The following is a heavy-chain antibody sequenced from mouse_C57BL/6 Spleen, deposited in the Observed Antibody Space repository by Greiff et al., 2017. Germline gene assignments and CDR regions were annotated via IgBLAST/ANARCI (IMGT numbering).Heavy chain of an antibody. V-gene: IGHV1-50*01. CDR1: GYTFTSYW. J-gene: IGHJ4*01. CDR2: IDPSDSYT. D-gene: IGHD2-2*01. Sequence: VQLQQPGAELVKPGASVKLSCKASGYTFTSYWMQWVKQRPGQGLEWIGEIDPSDSYTNYNQKFKGKATLTVDTSSSTAYMQLSSLTSEDSAVYYCARWLRRDYYAMDYWGQGTSVPVSS. CDR3: ARWLRRDYYAMDY.